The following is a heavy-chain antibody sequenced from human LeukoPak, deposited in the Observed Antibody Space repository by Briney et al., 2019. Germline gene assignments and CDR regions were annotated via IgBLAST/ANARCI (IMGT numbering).Heavy chain of an antibody. V-gene: IGHV3-74*01. CDR1: GFTFSSYI. J-gene: IGHJ4*02. CDR2: INGDGRST. D-gene: IGHD6-19*01. Sequence: GGSLRLSCAASGFTFSSYIMHWVRQAPGKGLVWVSRINGDGRSTTYADSVRGRFIISRDNAKNMLYLQVNSLRAEDTALYYCARDIAVSGNYFDYWGQGTLVTVSS. CDR3: ARDIAVSGNYFDY.